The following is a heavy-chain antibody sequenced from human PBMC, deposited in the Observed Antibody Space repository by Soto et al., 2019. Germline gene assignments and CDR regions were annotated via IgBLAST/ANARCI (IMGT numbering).Heavy chain of an antibody. Sequence: EVQLVESGGGLVQPGGSLRLSCAVSAFTFSRYWMPSFRQDPGNGLVWVSSINTDGTNTQYADSVGGRVTVSRDNAKNTVYLQMISLRSEDTAVSYCAKDLVWGQSDSWGQGTLVVVSS. CDR1: AFTFSRYW. V-gene: IGHV3-74*03. CDR2: INTDGTNT. J-gene: IGHJ4*02. D-gene: IGHD3-16*01. CDR3: AKDLVWGQSDS.